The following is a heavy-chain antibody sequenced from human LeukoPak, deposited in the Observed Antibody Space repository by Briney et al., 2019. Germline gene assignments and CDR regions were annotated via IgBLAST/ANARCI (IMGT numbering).Heavy chain of an antibody. CDR2: ISGSGGST. Sequence: PGGSLRLPCAASGFTFSSYAMSWVRQAPGKGLEWVSAISGSGGSTYYADSVKGRFTISRDNSKNTLYLQMNSLRAEDTAVYYCAKDMTVPYYDYVWGSYRYGYFDYWGQGTLVTVSS. CDR3: AKDMTVPYYDYVWGSYRYGYFDY. CDR1: GFTFSSYA. J-gene: IGHJ4*02. V-gene: IGHV3-23*01. D-gene: IGHD3-16*02.